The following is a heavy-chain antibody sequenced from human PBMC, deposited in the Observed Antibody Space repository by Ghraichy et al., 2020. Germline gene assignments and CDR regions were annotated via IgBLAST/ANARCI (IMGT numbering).Heavy chain of an antibody. CDR3: ARSVMGYEDY. D-gene: IGHD5-12*01. V-gene: IGHV4-31*03. CDR2: IYYSGST. Sequence: SQTLSLTCTVSGGSISSGGYYWSWIRQHPGKGLEWIGYIYYSGSTYYNPSLKSRVTISVDTSKNQFSLKLSSVTAADTAVYYCARSVMGYEDYWGQGTLVTVSS. J-gene: IGHJ4*02. CDR1: GGSISSGGYY.